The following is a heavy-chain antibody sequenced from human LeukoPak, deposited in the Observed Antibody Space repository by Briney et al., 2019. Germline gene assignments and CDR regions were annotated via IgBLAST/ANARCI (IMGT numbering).Heavy chain of an antibody. CDR3: ARGYPLDWNYFDY. CDR2: INSSDSIT. D-gene: IGHD3/OR15-3a*01. CDR1: GYTFTSYY. Sequence: RASVKVSCKASGYTFTSYYMHWVRQAPGQGLEWVGIINSSDSITTYAQKFQGRVTMTRDTSTSTVYMELSSLRSEDSAVYYCARGYPLDWNYFDYWGQGTLVTVSS. V-gene: IGHV1-46*01. J-gene: IGHJ4*02.